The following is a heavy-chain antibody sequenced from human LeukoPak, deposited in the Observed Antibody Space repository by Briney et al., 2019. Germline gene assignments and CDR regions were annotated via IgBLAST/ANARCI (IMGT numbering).Heavy chain of an antibody. Sequence: SETLSLTCTVSGGSISSYYWSWIRQLAGKGLEWIGRIYTSGSTNYNPSLKSRVTMSVDTSKNQFSPKLSSVTAADTAVYYCARDRGSGWSGHYYFDYWGQGTLVTVSS. J-gene: IGHJ4*02. CDR2: IYTSGST. V-gene: IGHV4-4*07. D-gene: IGHD6-19*01. CDR1: GGSISSYY. CDR3: ARDRGSGWSGHYYFDY.